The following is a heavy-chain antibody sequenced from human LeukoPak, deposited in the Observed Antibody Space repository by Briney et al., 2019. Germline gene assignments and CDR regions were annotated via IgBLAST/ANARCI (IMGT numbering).Heavy chain of an antibody. CDR1: GFTVSSNY. V-gene: IGHV3-53*01. D-gene: IGHD3-22*01. CDR3: ASTGARYYYDSSGYYSFDY. Sequence: GGSLRLSCAASGFTVSSNYMSWVRQAPGKGLEWVSVIYSGGSTYYADSVKGRFTISRDNSKNTLYLQMNSLRAEDTAVYYCASTGARYYYDSSGYYSFDYWGQGTLVTVSS. J-gene: IGHJ4*02. CDR2: IYSGGST.